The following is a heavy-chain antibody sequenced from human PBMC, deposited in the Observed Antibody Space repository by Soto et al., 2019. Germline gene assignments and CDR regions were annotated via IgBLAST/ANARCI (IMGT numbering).Heavy chain of an antibody. Sequence: QVQLQESGPGLVKPSQTLSLTCTVSGGAISSGGSYWAWIRQLPGKGLESIGYIYYIGRTYYSPTLKSRVTISVDTSKNQFSLKLSAVTAADTAVYYCAKRTAVTNWFAPWGQRSLVTVFS. CDR1: GGAISSGGSY. V-gene: IGHV4-31*03. CDR2: IYYIGRT. J-gene: IGHJ5*02. D-gene: IGHD4-4*01. CDR3: AKRTAVTNWFAP.